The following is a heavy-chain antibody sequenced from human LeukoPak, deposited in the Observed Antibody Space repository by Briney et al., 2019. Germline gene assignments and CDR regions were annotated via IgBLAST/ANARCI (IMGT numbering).Heavy chain of an antibody. J-gene: IGHJ3*02. V-gene: IGHV1-8*01. CDR2: MNPNSGNT. CDR1: GYTFTSYD. CDR3: ASRWMYNWNYNDAFDI. D-gene: IGHD1-7*01. Sequence: VKASCKASGYTFTSYDINWVRQATGQGLEWMGWMNPNSGNTGYAQKFQGRVTMTRNTSISTAYMELSSLRSEATAVYYCASRWMYNWNYNDAFDIWGQGTMVTVPS.